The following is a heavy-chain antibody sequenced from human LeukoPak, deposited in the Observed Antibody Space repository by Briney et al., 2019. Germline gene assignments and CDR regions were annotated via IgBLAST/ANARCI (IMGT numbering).Heavy chain of an antibody. Sequence: SETLSLTCTVSGGSISSSSYYWGWIRQPPGKGLEWIGNIYYSGSTYYNTALKSRVTISIDMSKTQFSLKLSSLTAADTALYYCARWWYYDSGDFFSFFDYWGRGTLVTVSS. J-gene: IGHJ4*02. D-gene: IGHD3-22*01. CDR3: ARWWYYDSGDFFSFFDY. CDR1: GGSISSSSYY. CDR2: IYYSGST. V-gene: IGHV4-39*07.